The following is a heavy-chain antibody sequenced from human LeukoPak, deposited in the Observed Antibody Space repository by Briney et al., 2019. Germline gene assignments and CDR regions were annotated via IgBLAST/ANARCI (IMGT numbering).Heavy chain of an antibody. CDR2: IRRKAYGGAA. J-gene: IGHJ4*02. CDR3: TRGAFIDFDS. D-gene: IGHD1-26*01. V-gene: IGHV3-49*04. CDR1: GFTFSSYA. Sequence: PGGSLRLSCAASGFTFSSYAMSWVRQAPGKGLEWLSFIRRKAYGGAADYAASVKGRFIISRDDSKNIAYLQMNSLKIEDTGVYYCTRGAFIDFDSWGQGTLVTVST.